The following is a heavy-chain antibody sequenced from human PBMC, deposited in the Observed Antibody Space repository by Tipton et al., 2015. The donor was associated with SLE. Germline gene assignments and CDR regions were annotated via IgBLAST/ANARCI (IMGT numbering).Heavy chain of an antibody. J-gene: IGHJ5*02. CDR2: IYHSGST. CDR1: GGSISSGGYY. Sequence: TLSLTCTVSGGSISSGGYYWSWIRQHPGKGLEWIGYIYHSGSTYYNPSLKSRVTISVDTSKNQFSLKLSSVTAADTAVYYCARGISRDQTDWFDPWGQGTLVTVSS. D-gene: IGHD2-15*01. CDR3: ARGISRDQTDWFDP. V-gene: IGHV4-31*03.